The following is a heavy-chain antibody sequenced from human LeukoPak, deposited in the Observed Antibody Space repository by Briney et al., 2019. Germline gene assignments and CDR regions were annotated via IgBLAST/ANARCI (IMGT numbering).Heavy chain of an antibody. D-gene: IGHD3-22*01. CDR3: ARGEGGYYDSSVAFDI. V-gene: IGHV5-51*01. CDR1: GYSFTSYW. CDR2: IYPGDSDT. Sequence: GESLQISCKGSGYSFTSYWIGWVRQMPGKGLEWMGIIYPGDSDTRYSPSFQGQVTISADKSISTAYLQWSSLKASDTAMYYCARGEGGYYDSSVAFDIWGQGTMVTVSS. J-gene: IGHJ3*02.